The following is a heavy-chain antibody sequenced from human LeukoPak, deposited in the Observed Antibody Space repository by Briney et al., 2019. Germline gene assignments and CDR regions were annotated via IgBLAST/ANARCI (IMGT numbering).Heavy chain of an antibody. CDR1: GYTLTELS. CDR3: ATGGELLRLRYFDY. CDR2: FDPEDGET. V-gene: IGHV1-24*01. D-gene: IGHD1-26*01. Sequence: ASVKVSREVSGYTLTELSMHWVRQAPGKGLEWMGGFDPEDGETIYAQKFQGRVTMTEDTSTDTAYMELSSLRSEDTAVYYCATGGELLRLRYFDYWGQGTLVTVSS. J-gene: IGHJ4*02.